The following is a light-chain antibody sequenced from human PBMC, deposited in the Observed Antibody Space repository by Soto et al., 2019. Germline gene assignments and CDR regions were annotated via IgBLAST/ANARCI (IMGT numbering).Light chain of an antibody. Sequence: QSALTQPPSASGSPGQSVTISCTGTSSDVGGYNYVSWYQQHPGKAPKVMIYEVSKRPSGVPDRFSGSKSGNTASLTVSGLQAEDEADYYWSSYGGNNNLVFGGGTKLTVL. CDR2: EVS. CDR3: SSYGGNNNLV. J-gene: IGLJ2*01. CDR1: SSDVGGYNY. V-gene: IGLV2-8*01.